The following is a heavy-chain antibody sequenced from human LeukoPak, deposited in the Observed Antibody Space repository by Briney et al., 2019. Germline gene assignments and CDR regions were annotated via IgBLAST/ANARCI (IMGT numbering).Heavy chain of an antibody. J-gene: IGHJ4*02. CDR3: ARDRGQLGIIYYFDY. CDR1: GYTFIGYY. Sequence: ASVKVSCKASGYTFIGYYMHWVRQAPGRGLEWMGWINPNSGGTNYAQEFQGRVTMTRDTSISTAYMELSRLRSDDTAVYYCARDRGQLGIIYYFDYWGQGTLVTVSS. D-gene: IGHD7-27*01. V-gene: IGHV1-2*02. CDR2: INPNSGGT.